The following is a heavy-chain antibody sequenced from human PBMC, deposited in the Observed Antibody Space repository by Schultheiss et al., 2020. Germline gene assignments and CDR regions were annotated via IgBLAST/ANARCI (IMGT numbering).Heavy chain of an antibody. Sequence: GGSLRLSCAASGFTFSDYAMHWVRQAPGKGLEWVSGISGSGGSTYYADSVKGRFTISRDNSKNTLYLQMFSLRAEDTAVYYCAKDVDIAVAGPEDYWGQGTLVTVSS. D-gene: IGHD6-19*01. CDR1: GFTFSDYA. CDR2: ISGSGGST. J-gene: IGHJ4*02. CDR3: AKDVDIAVAGPEDY. V-gene: IGHV3-23*01.